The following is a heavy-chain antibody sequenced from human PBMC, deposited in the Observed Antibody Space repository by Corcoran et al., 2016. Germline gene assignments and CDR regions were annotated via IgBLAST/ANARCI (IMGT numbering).Heavy chain of an antibody. D-gene: IGHD3-9*01. J-gene: IGHJ4*02. CDR1: GYTFTSYG. V-gene: IGHV1-18*01. Sequence: QVQLVQSGAEVKKPGASVKVSCKASGYTFTSYGISWVRQAPGQGLEWMGWISAYNGNTNYAQKLQGRVTMTTDTSTSTAYMELRRLRSDDTAVYYCARVFDYDILTGYLDYWGQGTLVTVSS. CDR3: ARVFDYDILTGYLDY. CDR2: ISAYNGNT.